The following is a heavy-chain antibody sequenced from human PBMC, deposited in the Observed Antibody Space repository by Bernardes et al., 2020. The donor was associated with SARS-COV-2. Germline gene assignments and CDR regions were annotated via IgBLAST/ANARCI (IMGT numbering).Heavy chain of an antibody. Sequence: SETLSLTCTVSGDSIRSGDYHWSWIRQPPGKGLEWIGYFYYTGSTYYNPSLKSRVTISVDTSNNQFSLKLSSVTAADTAVYFCARYGDYGGYWGQGTLVTVSS. V-gene: IGHV4-30-4*01. CDR2: FYYTGST. CDR1: GDSIRSGDYH. J-gene: IGHJ4*02. D-gene: IGHD4-17*01. CDR3: ARYGDYGGY.